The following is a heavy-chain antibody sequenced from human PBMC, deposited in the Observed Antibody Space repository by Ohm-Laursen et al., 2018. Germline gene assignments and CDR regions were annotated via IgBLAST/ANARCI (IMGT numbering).Heavy chain of an antibody. Sequence: GSLRLSCAASGFIFRNYAMNWVRQAPGKGLEWVSGISGSGTSTNYADSVTGRFTISRDNSKNTLYLQMNSLRAEDTAVYYCARGSLNGLDVWGQGTTVTVSS. CDR1: GFIFRNYA. D-gene: IGHD3-16*01. CDR2: ISGSGTST. J-gene: IGHJ6*02. CDR3: ARGSLNGLDV. V-gene: IGHV3-23*01.